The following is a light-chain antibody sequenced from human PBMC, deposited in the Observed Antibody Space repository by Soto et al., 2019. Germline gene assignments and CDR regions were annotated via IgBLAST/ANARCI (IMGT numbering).Light chain of an antibody. CDR1: QSVSSN. CDR3: QQYGTWWT. J-gene: IGKJ1*01. CDR2: GAS. V-gene: IGKV3-15*01. Sequence: EIVMTQSPATLSVSPGERATLSCRASQSVSSNLAWYQQKPGQAPRLLIYGASTRATGIPARFSGSGSGTEFTLTISSLQSEDFADYYCQQYGTWWTFGQGTKVEIK.